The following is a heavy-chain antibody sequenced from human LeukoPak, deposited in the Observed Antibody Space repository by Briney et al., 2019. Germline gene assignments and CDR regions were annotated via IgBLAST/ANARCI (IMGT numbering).Heavy chain of an antibody. CDR2: IWYGGSNK. V-gene: IGHV3-30*02. CDR3: AKDNGGNSWGYFQH. CDR1: GFTFSSYG. D-gene: IGHD4-23*01. J-gene: IGHJ1*01. Sequence: PGGSLRLSCAASGFTFSSYGMHWVRQAPGKGLEWVAVIWYGGSNKYYADSVKGRFTISRDNSKNTLYLQMNSLRAEDTAVYYCAKDNGGNSWGYFQHWGQGTLVTVSS.